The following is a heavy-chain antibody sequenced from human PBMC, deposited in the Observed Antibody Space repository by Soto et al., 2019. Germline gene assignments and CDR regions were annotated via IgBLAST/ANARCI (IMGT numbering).Heavy chain of an antibody. D-gene: IGHD2-2*01. J-gene: IGHJ6*02. CDR3: ARDCSSTSCPDGPGMDV. V-gene: IGHV4-31*03. CDR1: GGSISSGGYY. Sequence: SETLSLTCTVSGGSISSGGYYWSWIRQHPGRGLEWIGYIYYSGSTYYNPSLKSRVTISVDTSKNQFSLKLSSVTAADTAVYYCARDCSSTSCPDGPGMDVWGQGTTVTVSS. CDR2: IYYSGST.